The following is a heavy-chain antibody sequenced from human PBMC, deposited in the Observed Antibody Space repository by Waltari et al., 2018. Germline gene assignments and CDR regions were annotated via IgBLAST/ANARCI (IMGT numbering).Heavy chain of an antibody. CDR3: TRVLRSSSPTQFDL. Sequence: QLVESGGGLVQPGGSLKVSCEASSFNLSGSAMHWVRQAPGKGLEWVGLSRTKAAGYATQDAPAVKGRFTISRDDSKNTAFLLMNNLKIDDTATYFCTRVLRSSSPTQFDLWGQGILVTVSS. CDR1: SFNLSGSA. J-gene: IGHJ4*02. D-gene: IGHD6-13*01. V-gene: IGHV3-73*01. CDR2: SRTKAAGYAT.